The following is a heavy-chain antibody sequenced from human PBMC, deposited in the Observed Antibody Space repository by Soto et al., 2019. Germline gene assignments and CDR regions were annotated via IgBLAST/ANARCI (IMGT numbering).Heavy chain of an antibody. CDR1: GGSISSYY. D-gene: IGHD2-2*01. Sequence: PSETLSLTCTVSGGSISSYYWSWIRQPPGKGLEWIGYIYYSGSTNYDPSLKSRVTISVDTSKNQFSLKLSSVTAADTAVYYCARYVVVPAAMAYNWFEPWGQGTLVTVSS. CDR2: IYYSGST. CDR3: ARYVVVPAAMAYNWFEP. V-gene: IGHV4-59*01. J-gene: IGHJ5*02.